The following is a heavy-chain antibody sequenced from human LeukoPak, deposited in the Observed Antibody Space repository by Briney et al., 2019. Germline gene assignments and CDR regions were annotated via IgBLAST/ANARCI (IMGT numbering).Heavy chain of an antibody. CDR2: INSKTDGGTT. CDR3: TAEPSTYFDY. D-gene: IGHD2-2*01. Sequence: GGSLRLSCAASGFTFSNAWMSWVRQAPGKGLEWVGRINSKTDGGTTDYAAPVKGRFTISRDDSKNTLYLQMNSLKTEDTAVYYCTAEPSTYFDYWGQGTLVTVSS. V-gene: IGHV3-15*01. CDR1: GFTFSNAW. J-gene: IGHJ4*02.